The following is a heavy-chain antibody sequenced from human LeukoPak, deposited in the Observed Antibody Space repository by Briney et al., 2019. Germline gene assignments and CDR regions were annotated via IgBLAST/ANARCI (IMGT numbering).Heavy chain of an antibody. CDR3: ASGPYSSSWYPPHYYYGMDV. CDR2: INPNSGGT. CDR1: GYTFTGYY. Sequence: ASVKVSCKASGYTFTGYYMHWVRQAPGQGLEWMGWINPNSGGTNYAQKFQGRVTMTRDTSISTAYMELSRLGSDDTAVYYCASGPYSSSWYPPHYYYGMDVWGQGTTVTVSS. V-gene: IGHV1-2*02. J-gene: IGHJ6*02. D-gene: IGHD6-13*01.